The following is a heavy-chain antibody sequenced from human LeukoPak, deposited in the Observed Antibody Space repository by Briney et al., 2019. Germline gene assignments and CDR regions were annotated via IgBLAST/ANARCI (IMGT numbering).Heavy chain of an antibody. CDR3: ARGSHYDFWSGP. CDR1: GGSISSGSYY. V-gene: IGHV4-61*02. D-gene: IGHD3-3*01. CDR2: IYTSGST. Sequence: SQTLSLTCTVSGGSISSGSYYWSWIRQPAGKGLEWIGRIYTSGSTNYNPSLKSRVTISVDTSKNQFSLKLSSVTAADTAVYYCARGSHYDFWSGPWGQGTLVTVSS. J-gene: IGHJ5*02.